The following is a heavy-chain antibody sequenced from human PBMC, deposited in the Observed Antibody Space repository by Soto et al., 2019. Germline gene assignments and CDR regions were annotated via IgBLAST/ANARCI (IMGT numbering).Heavy chain of an antibody. J-gene: IGHJ4*01. D-gene: IGHD2-15*01. CDR1: GYTFTGYY. Sequence: ASVKVSCKASGYTFTGYYIHWVRQAPGQGLEWMGWINPNNGGTSYAQRLQGRVTMTMDTSISAAYMELSSLTSDDAAIYYCAREDAGGGSPIDYWGPGTLVTVSS. CDR3: AREDAGGGSPIDY. V-gene: IGHV1-2*02. CDR2: INPNNGGT.